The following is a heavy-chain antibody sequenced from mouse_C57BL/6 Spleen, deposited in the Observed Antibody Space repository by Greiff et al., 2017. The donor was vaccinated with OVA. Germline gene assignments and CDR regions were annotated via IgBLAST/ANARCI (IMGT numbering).Heavy chain of an antibody. V-gene: IGHV5-17*01. CDR2: ISSGSSTI. D-gene: IGHD4-1*01. CDR1: GFTFSDYG. CDR3: AKLGLDY. J-gene: IGHJ2*01. Sequence: DVMLVESGGGLVKPGGSLKLSCAASGFTFSDYGMHWVRQAPEKGLEWVAYISSGSSTIYYADTVKGRFTISRDNAKNTLFLQMTSLRSEDTAMYYCAKLGLDYWGQGTTLTVSS.